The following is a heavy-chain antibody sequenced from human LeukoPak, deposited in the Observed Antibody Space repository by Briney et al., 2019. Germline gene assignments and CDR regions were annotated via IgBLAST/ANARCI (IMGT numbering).Heavy chain of an antibody. CDR3: ARGSRELYYFDY. CDR1: GGSMSSYY. CDR2: IYTSGST. J-gene: IGHJ4*02. D-gene: IGHD1-7*01. Sequence: SETLSLTCTVSGGSMSSYYWSWIRQPAGKGLEWIGRIYTSGSTNYNPSLRSRVTMSIDTSKKKFSLKLSSVTAADTAVYYCARGSRELYYFDYWGQGTLVTVSS. V-gene: IGHV4-4*07.